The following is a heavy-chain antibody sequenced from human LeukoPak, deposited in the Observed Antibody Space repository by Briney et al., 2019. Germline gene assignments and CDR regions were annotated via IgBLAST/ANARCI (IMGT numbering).Heavy chain of an antibody. D-gene: IGHD2-2*01. Sequence: GSLRLSCAASGFTFSSYSMNWVRQAPGKGLEWISYISGSSATIYYADSVKGRFTISRDNSKNSLFLQIHSLRADDTAVYYCARDGEVDLDYWGQGTRVTVSS. V-gene: IGHV3-48*01. CDR1: GFTFSSYS. CDR2: ISGSSATI. J-gene: IGHJ4*02. CDR3: ARDGEVDLDY.